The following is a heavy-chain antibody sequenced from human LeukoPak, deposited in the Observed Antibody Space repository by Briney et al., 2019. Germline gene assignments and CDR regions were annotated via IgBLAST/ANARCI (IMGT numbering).Heavy chain of an antibody. Sequence: ASVKVSCKVSGYTLTELAMHWVRQAPGKGLEWIGGFDPEKGETIYTQQLQGRLTMTEDTSTDTAYMELSSLTSEDTAVYYCARLSGSIFGVVIGFDPWGQGTLVTVSS. CDR2: FDPEKGET. V-gene: IGHV1-24*01. D-gene: IGHD3-3*01. CDR3: ARLSGSIFGVVIGFDP. CDR1: GYTLTELA. J-gene: IGHJ5*02.